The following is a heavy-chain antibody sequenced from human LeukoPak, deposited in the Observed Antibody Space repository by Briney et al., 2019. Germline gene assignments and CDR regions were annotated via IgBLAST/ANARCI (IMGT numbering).Heavy chain of an antibody. CDR3: ARGGWGIAVAGTGPGVDY. Sequence: GGSLRLSCAASGFTFSSYAMHWVRQAPGKGLEWVAVISYDGSNKYYADSVKGRFTISRDNSKNTLYLQMNSLRAEDTAVYYCARGGWGIAVAGTGPGVDYWGQGTLVTVSS. V-gene: IGHV3-30*04. D-gene: IGHD6-19*01. J-gene: IGHJ4*02. CDR1: GFTFSSYA. CDR2: ISYDGSNK.